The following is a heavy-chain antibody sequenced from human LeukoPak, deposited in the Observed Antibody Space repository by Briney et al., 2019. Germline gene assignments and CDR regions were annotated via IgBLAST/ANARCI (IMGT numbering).Heavy chain of an antibody. J-gene: IGHJ4*02. V-gene: IGHV3-30-3*01. Sequence: GGSLRLSCAASGFTFSYYTMHWVRQAPGKGLEWVAVISYDGSNKYYADSVKGRFTISRDNSKNALYLQMNSLRAEDTAVYYCARVLNYYDSSGYYFSYWGQGTLVTVSS. D-gene: IGHD3-22*01. CDR2: ISYDGSNK. CDR1: GFTFSYYT. CDR3: ARVLNYYDSSGYYFSY.